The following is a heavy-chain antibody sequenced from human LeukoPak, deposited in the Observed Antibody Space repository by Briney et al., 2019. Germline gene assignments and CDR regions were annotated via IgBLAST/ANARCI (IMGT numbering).Heavy chain of an antibody. CDR2: IYKTATT. V-gene: IGHV4-4*07. D-gene: IGHD3-10*01. CDR3: ARSSSSADFDY. J-gene: IGHJ4*02. Sequence: PSETLSLTFTVPGGSITTYYWSWIRRPAGKGLEWIGHIYKTATTNYNPSLKSRIFMSVDTSKNQFSLNLSSVTAADTAVYYCARSSSSADFDYWGQGTLVTVSS. CDR1: GGSITTYY.